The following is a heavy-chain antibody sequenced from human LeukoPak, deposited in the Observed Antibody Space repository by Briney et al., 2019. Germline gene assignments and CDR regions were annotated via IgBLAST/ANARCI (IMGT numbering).Heavy chain of an antibody. CDR2: IYHSGST. CDR1: GYSISSGYY. V-gene: IGHV4-38-2*01. J-gene: IGHJ3*02. D-gene: IGHD4-23*01. CDR3: AGPVTHDYGGDSDAFDI. Sequence: SETLSLTCAVSGYSISSGYYWGWIRQPPGKGLEWIGSIYHSGSTYYNPSLKSRVTISVDTSKNQFSLKLSSVTAADTAVYYCAGPVTHDYGGDSDAFDIWGQGTMVTVSS.